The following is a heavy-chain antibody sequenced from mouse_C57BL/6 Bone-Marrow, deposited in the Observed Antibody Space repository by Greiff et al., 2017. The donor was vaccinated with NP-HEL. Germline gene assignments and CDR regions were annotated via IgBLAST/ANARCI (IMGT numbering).Heavy chain of an antibody. Sequence: QVQLQQSGAELARPGASVKLSCKASGYTFTSYGISWVKQRTGQGLEGIGEIYPRRGNTYYNEKFKGKATLTADKSSSTAYMELRSLTSEDSAVYFCARLSHYYGSLYYWGQGTTLTVSS. J-gene: IGHJ2*01. D-gene: IGHD1-1*01. CDR1: GYTFTSYG. CDR2: IYPRRGNT. V-gene: IGHV1-81*01. CDR3: ARLSHYYGSLYY.